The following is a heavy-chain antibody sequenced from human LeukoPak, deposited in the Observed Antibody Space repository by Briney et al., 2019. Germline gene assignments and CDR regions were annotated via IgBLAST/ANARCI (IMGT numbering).Heavy chain of an antibody. CDR2: IKSKTDGGTT. CDR1: GFTFSNAW. V-gene: IGHV3-15*01. D-gene: IGHD1-26*01. J-gene: IGHJ4*02. Sequence: GGSLGLSCAASGFTFSNAWMSWVRQAPGKGLEWVGRIKSKTDGGTTDYAATVKGRFTISRDDSKNTLYLQMNSLKTEDTAVYYCTNDRVGASDFDYWGQGTLVTVSS. CDR3: TNDRVGASDFDY.